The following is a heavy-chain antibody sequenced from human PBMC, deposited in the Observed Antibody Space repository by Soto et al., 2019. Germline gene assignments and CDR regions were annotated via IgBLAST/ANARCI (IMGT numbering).Heavy chain of an antibody. V-gene: IGHV4-61*01. CDR1: GGSVRSGSYY. CDR3: ARVRHDEVNWFDP. CDR2: IYYSGST. Sequence: SETLSLTCTVSGGSVRSGSYYWSWIRQPPGKGLEWIGYIYYSGSTNYNPSLKSRVTISVDTSKNQFSLKLSSVTAADTAVYYCARVRHDEVNWFDPWGQGTLVTVSS. D-gene: IGHD3-10*01. J-gene: IGHJ5*02.